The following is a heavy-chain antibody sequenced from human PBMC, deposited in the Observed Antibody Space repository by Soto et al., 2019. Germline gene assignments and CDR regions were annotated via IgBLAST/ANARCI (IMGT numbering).Heavy chain of an antibody. CDR1: GFTFDDYA. CDR3: AKDISPTGGYDSSGSYFDY. Sequence: GGSLRLSCAASGFTFDDYAMHWVRQAPGKGLEWVSGISWNSGSIGYADSVKGRFTISRDNAKSSLYLQMNSLRAEDTALYYCAKDISPTGGYDSSGSYFDYWGQGTLVTVSS. D-gene: IGHD3-22*01. V-gene: IGHV3-9*01. CDR2: ISWNSGSI. J-gene: IGHJ4*02.